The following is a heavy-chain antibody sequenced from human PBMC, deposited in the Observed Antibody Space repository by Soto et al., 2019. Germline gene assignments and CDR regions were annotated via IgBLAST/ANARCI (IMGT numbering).Heavy chain of an antibody. Sequence: QVQVQQWGAGLLKSSETLSLTCVVYVGSLTGYYWSWIRQPPGRGLEWIGEINPTGSPKYNPSLMSRVTISVDTSKNQFSMKLSSVTAADTAVFYCARSREQWLVDAFDIWGQGTMVTVSS. J-gene: IGHJ3*02. CDR1: VGSLTGYY. CDR2: INPTGSP. CDR3: ARSREQWLVDAFDI. D-gene: IGHD6-19*01. V-gene: IGHV4-34*01.